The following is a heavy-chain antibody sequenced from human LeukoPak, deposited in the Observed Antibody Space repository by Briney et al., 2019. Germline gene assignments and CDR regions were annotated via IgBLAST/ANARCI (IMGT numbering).Heavy chain of an antibody. J-gene: IGHJ4*02. Sequence: PSETLSLTCTVSGGSIRSSSYYWRWIPQPPGKGVEGNGTIYYSGSTYYNPSTKSRVTITVGTSKNQFSLRLSSVTAADTAVYYCATCLTVVRGVIRPPDYWGQGTLVTVSS. D-gene: IGHD3-10*02. V-gene: IGHV4-39*01. CDR1: GGSIRSSSYY. CDR2: IYYSGST. CDR3: ATCLTVVRGVIRPPDY.